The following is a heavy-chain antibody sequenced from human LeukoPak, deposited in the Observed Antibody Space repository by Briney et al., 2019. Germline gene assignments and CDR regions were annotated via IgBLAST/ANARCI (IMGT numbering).Heavy chain of an antibody. CDR3: AKRSCSGGSCNFDY. CDR1: GFTFINYA. CDR2: ISDSGGAT. J-gene: IGHJ4*02. D-gene: IGHD2-15*01. V-gene: IGHV3-23*01. Sequence: PGGSLRLSCAASGFTFINYAMSWVRQAPGKGLEWVSAISDSGGATHCADSVKGRFTISRDNSKNTLYLQMISLRAEDTAVYYCAKRSCSGGSCNFDYWGQGTLVTVSS.